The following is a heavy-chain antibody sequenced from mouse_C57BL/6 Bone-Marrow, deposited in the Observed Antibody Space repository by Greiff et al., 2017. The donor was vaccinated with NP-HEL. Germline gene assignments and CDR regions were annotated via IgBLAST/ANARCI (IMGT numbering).Heavy chain of an antibody. J-gene: IGHJ4*01. CDR2: INYDGSST. Sequence: EVQRVESEGGLVQPGSSMKLSCTASGFTFSDYYLAWVRQVPEQGLEWVANINYDGSSTYYLDSLKSRFIISRDNAKNILYLQRSSLKSEDTATYDCARALTTVDYAMDYWGQGTSVTVSS. D-gene: IGHD1-1*01. V-gene: IGHV5-16*01. CDR1: GFTFSDYY. CDR3: ARALTTVDYAMDY.